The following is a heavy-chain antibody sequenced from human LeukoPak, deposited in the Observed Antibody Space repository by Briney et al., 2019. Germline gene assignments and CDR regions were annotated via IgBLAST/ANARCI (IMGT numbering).Heavy chain of an antibody. Sequence: PGGSLRLSCAASGFTFRSYSMNWVRQAPGKGLEWVSYISSDTSTIYYADSVKGRFIISRDNAKNSLYLQMNSLRVEDTAVYYCAKAGMTTVTPDYWGQGTLVTVSS. CDR3: AKAGMTTVTPDY. J-gene: IGHJ4*02. D-gene: IGHD4-11*01. V-gene: IGHV3-48*01. CDR1: GFTFRSYS. CDR2: ISSDTSTI.